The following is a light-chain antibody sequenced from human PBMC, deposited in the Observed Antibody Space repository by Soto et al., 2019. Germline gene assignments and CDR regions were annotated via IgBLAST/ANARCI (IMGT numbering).Light chain of an antibody. J-gene: IGKJ1*01. Sequence: EIVLTQSPGTLSLSPGERATLSCRASQSVGSTYLDWYQQKPGQAPRLLISGASRRATGIPDRFSGSGSGTDFTLTISRLEPEDFAVYYCQQYSSSPRTFGQGTKVDIK. CDR3: QQYSSSPRT. V-gene: IGKV3-20*01. CDR2: GAS. CDR1: QSVGSTY.